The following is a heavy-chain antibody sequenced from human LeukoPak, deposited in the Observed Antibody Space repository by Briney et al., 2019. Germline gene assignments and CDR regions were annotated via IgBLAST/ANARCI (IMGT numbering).Heavy chain of an antibody. Sequence: TSETLSLTCTVSGGSISSGGYSWSWIRQHPGKGLEWIGYIYCSGSTYYNPSLKSRVTISVDTSKNQFSLKLSSVTAADTAVYYCARVQARTLTPKPGIAVAGSYYYYGMDVWGQGTTVTVSS. CDR3: ARVQARTLTPKPGIAVAGSYYYYGMDV. CDR2: IYCSGST. J-gene: IGHJ6*02. CDR1: GGSISSGGYS. D-gene: IGHD6-19*01. V-gene: IGHV4-31*03.